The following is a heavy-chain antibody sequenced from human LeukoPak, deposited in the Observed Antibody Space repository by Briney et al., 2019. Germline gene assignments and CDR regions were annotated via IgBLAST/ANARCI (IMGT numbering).Heavy chain of an antibody. Sequence: GRSLRLSCAAPGFTFSTYSMNWARQAPGKGLEWVSSISSSSYIYYADSVKGRFTTSRDNAKNSQYLQMNRLRVEDTAVYYCARVGLDRRGYSGYEAFDYWGQGTLVTVSS. J-gene: IGHJ4*02. V-gene: IGHV3-21*01. CDR3: ARVGLDRRGYSGYEAFDY. CDR1: GFTFSTYS. D-gene: IGHD5-12*01. CDR2: ISSSSYI.